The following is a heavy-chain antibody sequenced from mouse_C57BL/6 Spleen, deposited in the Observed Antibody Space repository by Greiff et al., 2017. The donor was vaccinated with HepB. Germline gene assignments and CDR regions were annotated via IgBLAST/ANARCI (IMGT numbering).Heavy chain of an antibody. D-gene: IGHD2-1*01. J-gene: IGHJ4*01. Sequence: VQLQQSGPELVKPGASVKISCKASGYTFTDYYMNWVKQSHGKSLEWIGDINPNNGGTSYNQKFKGKATLTVDKSSSTAYMELRSLTSEDSAVYYCTIYYGNYGAMDYWGQGTSVTVSS. CDR2: INPNNGGT. CDR3: TIYYGNYGAMDY. V-gene: IGHV1-26*01. CDR1: GYTFTDYY.